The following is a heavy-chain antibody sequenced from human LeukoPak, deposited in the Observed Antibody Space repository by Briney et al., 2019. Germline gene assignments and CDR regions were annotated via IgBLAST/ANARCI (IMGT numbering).Heavy chain of an antibody. V-gene: IGHV1-8*03. D-gene: IGHD6-13*01. CDR3: ARGRGIAAAVVY. Sequence: GASVKVSCKVSGYTLTELSMHWVRQAPGKGLEWMGWMNPNSGNTGYAQKFQGRVTITRNTSISTAYMELSSLRSEDTAVYYCARGRGIAAAVVYWGQGTLVTVSS. CDR1: GYTLTELS. J-gene: IGHJ4*02. CDR2: MNPNSGNT.